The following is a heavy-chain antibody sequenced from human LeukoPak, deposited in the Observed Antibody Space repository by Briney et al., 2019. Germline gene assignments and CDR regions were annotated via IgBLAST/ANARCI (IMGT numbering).Heavy chain of an antibody. J-gene: IGHJ3*01. CDR2: ISPSGDIT. Sequence: GGSLRLSCAVSGFTFSSFEMNWVRQAPGKGLEWVSGISPSGDITYYADSVMGRFSISRDNPKSTVSLQMSSLRAEDTALYYCVRDLHWGGFDVWGQGTMVTVSS. D-gene: IGHD7-27*01. CDR3: VRDLHWGGFDV. V-gene: IGHV3-23*01. CDR1: GFTFSSFE.